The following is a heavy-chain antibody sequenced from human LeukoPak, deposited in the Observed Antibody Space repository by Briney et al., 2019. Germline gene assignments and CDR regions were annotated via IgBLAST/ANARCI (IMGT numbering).Heavy chain of an antibody. V-gene: IGHV4-59*12. CDR2: IYYSGST. D-gene: IGHD2-15*01. Sequence: SETLSLACTVSGGSISSYYWTWIRQPPGKGLEWIGYIYYSGSTDYNPSLKSRVTISVDRSKNQFSLKLSSVTAADTAVYYCASSVVVLYYFDYWGQGTLVTVSS. CDR3: ASSVVVLYYFDY. J-gene: IGHJ4*02. CDR1: GGSISSYY.